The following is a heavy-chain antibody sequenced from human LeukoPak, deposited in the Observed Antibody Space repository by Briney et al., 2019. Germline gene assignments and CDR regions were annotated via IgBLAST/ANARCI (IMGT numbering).Heavy chain of an antibody. J-gene: IGHJ4*02. CDR1: GYTFIGYY. CDR3: ARVEDYYDRSGYHSD. D-gene: IGHD3-22*01. V-gene: IGHV1-2*02. CDR2: INPNSGGT. Sequence: GASVKVYCKASGYTFIGYYMHWVRQAPGQGLEWMGWINPNSGGTNYAQKFQGRVTMTRDTSISTAYMELSRLRSDDTAVYFCARVEDYYDRSGYHSDWGQGTLVTVSS.